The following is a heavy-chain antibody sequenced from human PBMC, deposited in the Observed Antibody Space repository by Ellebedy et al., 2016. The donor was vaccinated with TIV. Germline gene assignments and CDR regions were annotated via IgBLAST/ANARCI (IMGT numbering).Heavy chain of an antibody. J-gene: IGHJ4*02. CDR3: ARAPPGSGPDY. V-gene: IGHV3-30-3*01. CDR2: ISYDGSNK. CDR1: GFTFSSYA. Sequence: GESLKISXAASGFTFSSYAMHWVRQAPGKGLEWVAVISYDGSNKYYADSVKGRFTISRDDSKNTLYLQMNSLRPEDTAMYYCARAPPGSGPDYWGQGTLVSVSS. D-gene: IGHD6-19*01.